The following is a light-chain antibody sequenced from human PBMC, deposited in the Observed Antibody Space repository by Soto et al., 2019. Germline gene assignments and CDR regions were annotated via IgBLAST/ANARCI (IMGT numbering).Light chain of an antibody. CDR1: QDISNY. CDR3: QKYNSAPKT. CDR2: AAS. Sequence: EIQMTQSPSSLSASVGDRVTITCRASQDISNYLAWYQQKPGEVPKLLIYAASTLQKGVQSRFSGGGSGTLFTLTISSLQPDDVATYYCQKYNSAPKTFGRGTRLEIK. V-gene: IGKV1-27*01. J-gene: IGKJ2*01.